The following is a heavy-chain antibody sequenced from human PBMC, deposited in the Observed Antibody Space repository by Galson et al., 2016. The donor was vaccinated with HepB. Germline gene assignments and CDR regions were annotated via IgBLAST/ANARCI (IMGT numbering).Heavy chain of an antibody. Sequence: QSGAEVKKPGESLKISCKTSGYIFANYWIGWVRQLPGKGLEWMGIIYPGDSETTYSPSFQGQVTLSADKSTSTAYLHWSRLKASDTAMYYCARLRYARSGQTVDYWGQGTRVTVSS. CDR1: GYIFANYW. J-gene: IGHJ4*02. CDR3: ARLRYARSGQTVDY. D-gene: IGHD3-22*01. CDR2: IYPGDSET. V-gene: IGHV5-51*01.